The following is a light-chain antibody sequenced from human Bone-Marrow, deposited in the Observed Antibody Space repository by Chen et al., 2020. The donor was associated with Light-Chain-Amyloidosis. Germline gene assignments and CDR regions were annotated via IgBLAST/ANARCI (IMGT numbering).Light chain of an antibody. Sequence: QSALTQPATVSGTQGQSITISCTGTSSDVGGDNHVSWHQQHPDKAPKLMIYEVTNRPSWVPDRVSGSKSDNTASLTISGLQTEDEADYFCSSYTITNTLVFGSGTRVTVL. CDR3: SSYTITNTLV. CDR1: SSDVGGDNH. V-gene: IGLV2-14*01. CDR2: EVT. J-gene: IGLJ1*01.